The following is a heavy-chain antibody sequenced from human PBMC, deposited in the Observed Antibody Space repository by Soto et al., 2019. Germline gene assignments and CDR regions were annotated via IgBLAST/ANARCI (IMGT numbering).Heavy chain of an antibody. Sequence: SVKVSCKASGGTFSSYAISWVRQAPGQGLEWMGGIIPIFGTANYAQKFQGRVTITADESTSTAYMELSSLRSEDTAVYYCARAPTYSSGYLGPYFDYWGQGTLVTGSS. CDR1: GGTFSSYA. CDR2: IIPIFGTA. D-gene: IGHD3-22*01. J-gene: IGHJ4*02. V-gene: IGHV1-69*13. CDR3: ARAPTYSSGYLGPYFDY.